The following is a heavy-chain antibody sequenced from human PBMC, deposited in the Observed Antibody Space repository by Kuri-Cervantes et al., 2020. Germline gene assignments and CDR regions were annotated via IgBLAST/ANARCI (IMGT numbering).Heavy chain of an antibody. CDR1: GGSFSGYY. CDR2: IRSKAYGGTT. D-gene: IGHD6-19*01. J-gene: IGHJ4*02. CDR3: TRDYSSGWFPPFDY. Sequence: QTLSLTCAVYGGSFSGYYWSWVRQAPGKGLEWVGFIRSKAYGGTTEYVASVKGRFTISRDDSKSIAYLQMNSLKTEDTAVYYCTRDYSSGWFPPFDYWGQGTLVTVSS. V-gene: IGHV3-49*04.